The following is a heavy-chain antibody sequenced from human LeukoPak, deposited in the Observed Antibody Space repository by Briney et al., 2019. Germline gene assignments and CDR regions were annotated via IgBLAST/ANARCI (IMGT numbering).Heavy chain of an antibody. V-gene: IGHV1-2*02. J-gene: IGHJ6*03. CDR1: GYTFTGYY. D-gene: IGHD3-10*01. Sequence: ASVKVSCKASGYTFTGYYMHWVRQAPGQGLEWMGWINPNSGGTNYAQKFQGRVTMTRDTSISTAHMELSRLRSDDAAVYYCARAARGALSRGDYMDVWGKGTTVTISS. CDR2: INPNSGGT. CDR3: ARAARGALSRGDYMDV.